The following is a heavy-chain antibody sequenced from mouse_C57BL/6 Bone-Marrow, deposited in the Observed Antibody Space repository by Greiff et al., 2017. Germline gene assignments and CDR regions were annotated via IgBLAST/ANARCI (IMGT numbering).Heavy chain of an antibody. CDR3: ARAWPYYSGSSYWYFDV. Sequence: QVQLQQPGAELVKPGASVKLSCKASGYTFTSYWMQWVKQRPGQGLEWIGEIDPSDSYTNYNQKFKGKATLTVDTSSSTAYMQLSSLTSEDSAVYSCARAWPYYSGSSYWYFDVWGTGTTVTVSS. V-gene: IGHV1-50*01. CDR1: GYTFTSYW. J-gene: IGHJ1*03. CDR2: IDPSDSYT. D-gene: IGHD1-1*01.